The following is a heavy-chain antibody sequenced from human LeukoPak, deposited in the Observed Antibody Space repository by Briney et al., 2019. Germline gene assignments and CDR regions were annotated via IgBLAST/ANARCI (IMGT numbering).Heavy chain of an antibody. J-gene: IGHJ4*02. V-gene: IGHV4-59*12. Sequence: PSETLSLTCTVSGGSISSYYWSWIRQPPGKGLEWIGYIYYSGSTYYNPSLKSRVTISVDTSKNQFSLKLSSVTAADTAVYYCARGFYYDSSGYYPFDYWGQGTLVTVSS. D-gene: IGHD3-22*01. CDR2: IYYSGST. CDR1: GGSISSYY. CDR3: ARGFYYDSSGYYPFDY.